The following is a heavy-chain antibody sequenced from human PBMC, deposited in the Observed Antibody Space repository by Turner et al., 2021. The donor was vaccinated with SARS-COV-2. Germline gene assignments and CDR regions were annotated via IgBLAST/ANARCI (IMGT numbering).Heavy chain of an antibody. D-gene: IGHD5-18*01. Sequence: EVQLMQSGAAVKNPGVTLMISCTGSEYSLTSYWIGWVRQMPGKGLECMRISLPGDSDTRYSPYFQGQVTISADKSISTAYLQWSSLKASDTAMYYWEMGGRDTAFDYWGQGTLVTVSS. CDR1: EYSLTSYW. V-gene: IGHV5-51*01. CDR3: EMGGRDTAFDY. CDR2: SLPGDSDT. J-gene: IGHJ4*02.